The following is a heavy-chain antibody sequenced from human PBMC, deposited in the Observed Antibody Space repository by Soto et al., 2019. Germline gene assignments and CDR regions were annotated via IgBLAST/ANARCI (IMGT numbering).Heavy chain of an antibody. V-gene: IGHV1-69*06. Sequence: QVQLVQSGAEVKKPGSSVKVSCKASGGTFSSYAISWVRQAPGQGLEWMGGIIPIFGTANYAQKFQGRGTINGDKSPSTAHMELNSLRAEDTAVYYCAGVEGIGVAGLVFYYYGMDVWGQGTTVTVSS. CDR2: IIPIFGTA. D-gene: IGHD6-19*01. CDR3: AGVEGIGVAGLVFYYYGMDV. CDR1: GGTFSSYA. J-gene: IGHJ6*02.